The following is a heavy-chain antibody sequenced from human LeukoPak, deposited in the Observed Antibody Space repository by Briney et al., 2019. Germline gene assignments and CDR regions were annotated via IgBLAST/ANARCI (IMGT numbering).Heavy chain of an antibody. CDR3: ARDTVGYFDWLLPFDY. J-gene: IGHJ4*02. V-gene: IGHV3-21*04. Sequence: PGGSLRLSCAASGFTFSSYSMNWVRQAPGKGLEWVSSISSSSSYIYYADSVKGRFTISRDNAKNSLYLQMNSLRAEDTAVYYCARDTVGYFDWLLPFDYWGQGTLVTVSS. CDR2: ISSSSSYI. D-gene: IGHD3-9*01. CDR1: GFTFSSYS.